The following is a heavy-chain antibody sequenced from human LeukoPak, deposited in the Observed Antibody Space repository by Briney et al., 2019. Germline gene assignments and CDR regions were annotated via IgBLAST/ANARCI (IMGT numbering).Heavy chain of an antibody. Sequence: ASVKVSCKASGYTFTGYYMHWVRQAPGQGLEWMGWINPNSGGTNYAQKFQGRVTMTRDTSICTAYMELSRLRSDDTAVYYCARTYIAVAAYFDYWGQGTLVTVSS. J-gene: IGHJ4*02. D-gene: IGHD6-19*01. V-gene: IGHV1-2*02. CDR2: INPNSGGT. CDR1: GYTFTGYY. CDR3: ARTYIAVAAYFDY.